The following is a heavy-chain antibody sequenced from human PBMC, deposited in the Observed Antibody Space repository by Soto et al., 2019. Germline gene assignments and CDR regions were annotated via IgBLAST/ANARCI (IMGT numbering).Heavy chain of an antibody. CDR1: GYTFTSYG. J-gene: IGHJ4*02. CDR3: ARESPPADS. Sequence: QVQLVQSGAEVKKPGASVKVSCKASGYTFTSYGISWVRHAPGQGLAWMGWISAYNGNTNYAPKLQGRVTMTTDTSTSTASMERRSLRSDDTAVYYCARESPPADSWGKGTLVTVSS. V-gene: IGHV1-18*01. CDR2: ISAYNGNT.